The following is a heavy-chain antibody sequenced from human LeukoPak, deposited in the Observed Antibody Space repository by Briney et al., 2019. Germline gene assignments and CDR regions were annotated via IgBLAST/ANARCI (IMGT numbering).Heavy chain of an antibody. J-gene: IGHJ4*02. Sequence: GGSLRLSCAASGFTFSSYAMSWVRQAPGKGLEWVSTISGSGGNTYYADSVKGRFTISRDNSKNTLYLQMNSLRAEDTAVYYCAKSLNSSSWYGGYWGQGTLVTVSS. D-gene: IGHD6-13*01. CDR3: AKSLNSSSWYGGY. CDR2: ISGSGGNT. CDR1: GFTFSSYA. V-gene: IGHV3-23*01.